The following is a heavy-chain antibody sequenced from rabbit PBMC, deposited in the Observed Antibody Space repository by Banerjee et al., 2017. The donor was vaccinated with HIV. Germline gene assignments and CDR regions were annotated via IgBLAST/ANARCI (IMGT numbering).Heavy chain of an antibody. Sequence: QEQLEESGGDLVKPEGSLTLTCTASGFTISSSYWICWVRQAPGKGLEWIGCIYAGDGRIYYASWAKGRFTISATSSTTVTLQMTSLTAADTATYFCARESYIGSNYYPKLWGPGTLVTVS. D-gene: IGHD8-1*01. CDR1: GFTISSSYW. CDR3: ARESYIGSNYYPKL. J-gene: IGHJ6*01. V-gene: IGHV1S45*01. CDR2: IYAGDGRI.